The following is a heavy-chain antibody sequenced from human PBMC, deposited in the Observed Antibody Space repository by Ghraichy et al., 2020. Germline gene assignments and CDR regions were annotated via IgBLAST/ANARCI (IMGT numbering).Heavy chain of an antibody. Sequence: GGSLRLSCAAPGFTFSSYSMNWVRQAPGKGLKWVSSISSSSSYIYYADSVKGRFTISRDNAKNSLYLQMNSLRAEDTAVYYCARDQTTVVTIYDYWGQGTLVTVSS. V-gene: IGHV3-21*01. CDR1: GFTFSSYS. J-gene: IGHJ4*02. D-gene: IGHD4-23*01. CDR2: ISSSSSYI. CDR3: ARDQTTVVTIYDY.